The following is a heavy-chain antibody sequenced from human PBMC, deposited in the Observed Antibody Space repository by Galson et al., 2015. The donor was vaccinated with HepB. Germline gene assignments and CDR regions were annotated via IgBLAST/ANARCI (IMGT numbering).Heavy chain of an antibody. D-gene: IGHD3-16*02. CDR1: GFTLGGYA. V-gene: IGHV3-30*03. J-gene: IGHJ6*02. CDR3: ARRLGELSPYHFYYGMDV. CDR2: ISYHGRNE. Sequence: SLRLSCAASGFTLGGYALHWVRQAPGKGLEWVAGISYHGRNEYYVDSVKGRFAISRDNSKNTVYLQMNSLTREDTAMYFCARRLGELSPYHFYYGMDVWGQGTTVTDSS.